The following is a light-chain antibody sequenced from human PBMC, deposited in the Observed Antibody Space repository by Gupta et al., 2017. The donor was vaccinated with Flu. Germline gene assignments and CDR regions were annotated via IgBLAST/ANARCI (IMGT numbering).Light chain of an antibody. CDR3: QSAESSGTSADV. CDR1: ALPNQY. CDR2: KDS. J-gene: IGLJ1*01. Sequence: SYELTQPPSVSVSPGQTARITCSGDALPNQYAYWYQQKTGQAPVLVIYKDSERPSGIPERFSGSRSGTTVTFTISGVQAEDEADYYCQSAESSGTSADVFGTGTKLTVL. V-gene: IGLV3-25*02.